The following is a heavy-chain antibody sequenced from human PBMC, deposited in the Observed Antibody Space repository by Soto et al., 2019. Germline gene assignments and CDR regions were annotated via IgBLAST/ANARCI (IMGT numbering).Heavy chain of an antibody. V-gene: IGHV3-23*01. D-gene: IGHD3-10*02. CDR3: ARAQKHSSVSVVRAVMRYGLDV. J-gene: IGHJ6*02. Sequence: EVQLLESGGGLVQPGGSLRLSCAASQFTFSDYAMSWVRQAPGKGLEWVSSISGGAVTTYYADFVKGRFTISRDNSKNVLHLQMNSLRAEDTAIYYCARAQKHSSVSVVRAVMRYGLDVWGQGTTVTVSS. CDR2: ISGGAVTT. CDR1: QFTFSDYA.